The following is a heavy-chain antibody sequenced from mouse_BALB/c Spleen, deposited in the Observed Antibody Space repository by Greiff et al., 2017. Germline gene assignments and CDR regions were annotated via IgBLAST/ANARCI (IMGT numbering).Heavy chain of an antibody. J-gene: IGHJ2*01. D-gene: IGHD1-1*01. CDR3: ARAYYYGSSHYFDY. CDR2: ISNLAYSI. Sequence: EVQLVESGGGLVQPGGSRKLSCAASGFTFSDYGMAWVRQAPGKGPEWVAFISNLAYSIYYADTVTGRFTISRENAKNTLYLEMSSLRSEDTAMYYCARAYYYGSSHYFDYWGQGTTLTVSS. V-gene: IGHV5-15*02. CDR1: GFTFSDYG.